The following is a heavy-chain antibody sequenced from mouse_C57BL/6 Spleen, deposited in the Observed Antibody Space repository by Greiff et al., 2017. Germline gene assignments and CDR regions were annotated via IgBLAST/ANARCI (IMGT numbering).Heavy chain of an antibody. CDR3: ARFYYGSSPSYYAMDY. V-gene: IGHV8-12*01. D-gene: IGHD1-1*01. CDR2: IYWDDDK. CDR1: GFSLSTSGMG. J-gene: IGHJ4*01. Sequence: QVTLKESGPGILQSSQTLSLTCSFSGFSLSTSGMGVSWIRQPSGKGLEWLAHIYWDDDKRYNPSLKSRLTISKDTSRNQVFLKITSVDTADTATYYCARFYYGSSPSYYAMDYWGQGTSVTVSS.